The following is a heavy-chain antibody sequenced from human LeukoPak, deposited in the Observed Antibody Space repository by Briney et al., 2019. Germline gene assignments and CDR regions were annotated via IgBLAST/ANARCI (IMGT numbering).Heavy chain of an antibody. D-gene: IGHD2-2*02. CDR2: INPNSGGT. CDR1: GYTFTGYY. Sequence: ASVKVSCXASGYTFTGYYMHWVRQAPGQGLEWMGWINPNSGGTNFAQKFQGRVTMTRDTSISTAYMELSRLRSDDTAVYYCAREVGCSSTSCYSAFDIWGQGTMVTVSS. J-gene: IGHJ3*02. CDR3: AREVGCSSTSCYSAFDI. V-gene: IGHV1-2*02.